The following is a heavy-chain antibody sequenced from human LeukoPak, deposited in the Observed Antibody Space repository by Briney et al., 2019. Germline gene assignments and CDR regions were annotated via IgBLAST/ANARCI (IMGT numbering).Heavy chain of an antibody. J-gene: IGHJ5*02. D-gene: IGHD6-13*01. CDR1: GGTFSSYA. Sequence: SVKVSCKASGGTFSSYAISWVRQAPGQGLEWMGRIIPILGIANYAQKFQGRVTITADKSTSTAYMELSSLRSEDTAVYYCARGSSSRLNWFDPWGQGTLVTVSS. V-gene: IGHV1-69*04. CDR2: IIPILGIA. CDR3: ARGSSSRLNWFDP.